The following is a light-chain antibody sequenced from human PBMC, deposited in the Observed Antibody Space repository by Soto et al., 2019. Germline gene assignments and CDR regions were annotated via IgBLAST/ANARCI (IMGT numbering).Light chain of an antibody. CDR1: QSVLYSSNNKNY. J-gene: IGKJ1*01. CDR3: QQYYTTPWT. V-gene: IGKV4-1*01. Sequence: DIVMTQSPDSLAVSLGERATINCKSSQSVLYSSNNKNYLAWYQQKPGQPPKALIYWASTRESGVPDRFSGSGSGTEFTLTISSLQAEDLAVYYCQQYYTTPWTFGQGTKVEIK. CDR2: WAS.